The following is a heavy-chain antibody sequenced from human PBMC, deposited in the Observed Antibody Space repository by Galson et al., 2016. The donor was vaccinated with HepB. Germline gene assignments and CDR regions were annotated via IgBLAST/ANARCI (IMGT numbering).Heavy chain of an antibody. CDR3: SRLEWALGPWFDY. Sequence: SLRLSCAASGFSFSTYGMHWIRQTPAKGLECVAVIWPDGSKLLYADSVKGRFTISRDNSKNTLYLKMNSLRVDDTAVYYCSRLEWALGPWFDYWGQGTLVTVSS. J-gene: IGHJ4*02. V-gene: IGHV3-33*01. CDR2: IWPDGSKL. D-gene: IGHD1-26*01. CDR1: GFSFSTYG.